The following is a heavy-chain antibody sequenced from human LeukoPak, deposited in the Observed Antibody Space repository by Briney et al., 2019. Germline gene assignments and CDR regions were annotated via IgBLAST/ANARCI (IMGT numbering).Heavy chain of an antibody. CDR2: ISYDGSNK. D-gene: IGHD3-3*01. CDR1: GFTFSAYA. V-gene: IGHV3-30*01. CDR3: ASGGFYDFWSGYYTPFDY. Sequence: PGRSLRLSCAASGFTFSAYAMHWVRQAPGKGLEWVAVISYDGSNKYYADPVKGRFTISRDNSKNTLYLQMNSLRAEDTAVYYCASGGFYDFWSGYYTPFDYCGQGTLVTVSS. J-gene: IGHJ4*02.